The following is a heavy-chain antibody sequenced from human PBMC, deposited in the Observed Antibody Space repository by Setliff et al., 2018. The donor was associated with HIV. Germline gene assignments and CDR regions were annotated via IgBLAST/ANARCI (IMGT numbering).Heavy chain of an antibody. CDR1: GDSISSCTYY. D-gene: IGHD1-20*01. CDR3: ARVVKGYNWNYFDY. Sequence: PSETLSLTCTVSGDSISSCTYYWGWIRQPPGRGLEWIGSIFYTGFTYYSPSLESRVTMSVDTSKNQFSLRVRSVTAADTAVYYCARVVKGYNWNYFDYWGQGTLVTISS. CDR2: IFYTGFT. J-gene: IGHJ4*02. V-gene: IGHV4-39*07.